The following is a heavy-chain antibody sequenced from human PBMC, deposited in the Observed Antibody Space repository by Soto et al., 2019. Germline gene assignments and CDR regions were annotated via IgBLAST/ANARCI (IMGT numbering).Heavy chain of an antibody. CDR2: ISGSGGST. CDR1: GFNFSSYA. D-gene: IGHD1-26*01. Sequence: EVQLLESGGGLVQPAGSLRLSCAASGFNFSSYAMRWVRQAPVKGLEWVSAISGSGGSTYYADSVKGRFTISRDNSKNTLYLQMNSLRAEDTAVYYCARRGSGSYYDYWGQGTLVTVSS. J-gene: IGHJ4*02. CDR3: ARRGSGSYYDY. V-gene: IGHV3-23*01.